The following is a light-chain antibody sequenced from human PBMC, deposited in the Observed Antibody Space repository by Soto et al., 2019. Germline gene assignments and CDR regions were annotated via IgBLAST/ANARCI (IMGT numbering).Light chain of an antibody. CDR1: QNIFNY. CDR3: QQSYSAPLT. J-gene: IGKJ1*01. CDR2: TSS. V-gene: IGKV1-39*01. Sequence: DIQMTQSPSSLSASVGDRVTITCRASQNIFNYLNWYQQKPGKAPNLLIYTSSNLQSGVPSRFSGSGSGTDLTLTISSLQREDFAIYHCQQSYSAPLTFGQGPKVDI.